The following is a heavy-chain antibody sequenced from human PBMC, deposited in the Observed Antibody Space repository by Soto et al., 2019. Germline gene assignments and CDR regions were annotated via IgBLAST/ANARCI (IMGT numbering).Heavy chain of an antibody. Sequence: GESLKISCQGTGYRFSSSWIGWVRQKPGKGLEWLGNVYPSDSDVRYSPAFEGQVTISADNSINTAYLQWTSLKASDTAIYYCSKFKYSTSVRYLQHWGQGTPVTVSS. J-gene: IGHJ1*01. CDR2: VYPSDSDV. CDR3: SKFKYSTSVRYLQH. D-gene: IGHD6-6*01. V-gene: IGHV5-51*01. CDR1: GYRFSSSW.